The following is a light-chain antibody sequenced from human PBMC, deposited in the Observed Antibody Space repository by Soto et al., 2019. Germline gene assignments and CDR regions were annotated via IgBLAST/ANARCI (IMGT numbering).Light chain of an antibody. V-gene: IGKV3-15*01. CDR1: QSVSSN. CDR2: GAS. J-gene: IGKJ3*01. CDR3: QQYNNWPFT. Sequence: EIVMTQSPATLSVSPGERATLSCRASQSVSSNLAWYQQKPGQAPRLLIYGASTRATGIPARFSGSGSGTEFTLTISSLQSEDFAVYSCQQYNNWPFTFGPGT.